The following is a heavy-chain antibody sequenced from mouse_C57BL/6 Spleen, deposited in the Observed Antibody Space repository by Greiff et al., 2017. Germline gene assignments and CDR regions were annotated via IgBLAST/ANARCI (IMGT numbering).Heavy chain of an antibody. Sequence: QVQLQQPGAELVKPGASVKLSCKASGYTFTSYWMQWVKQRPGQGLEWIGEIDPSDSYTNYNQKFKGKATLTVDTSSSTAYMQLSSRTSEDSAVYYCARLGDSSGYVNYAMDYWGQGTSVTVSS. CDR2: IDPSDSYT. J-gene: IGHJ4*01. CDR3: ARLGDSSGYVNYAMDY. V-gene: IGHV1-50*01. CDR1: GYTFTSYW. D-gene: IGHD3-2*02.